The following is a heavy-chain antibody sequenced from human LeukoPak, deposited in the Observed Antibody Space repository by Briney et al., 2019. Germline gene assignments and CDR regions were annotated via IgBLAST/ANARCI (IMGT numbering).Heavy chain of an antibody. Sequence: PWGSLRLSCAASGFTFSSYAMSWVGQAPGKGLEWVSAISGSGGSTYYADSVKGRFTISRDNSKNTLYLQMNSLRAEDTAVYYCAKPYYDFWSGYLSWFDPWGRETVVTVSS. CDR3: AKPYYDFWSGYLSWFDP. V-gene: IGHV3-23*01. CDR1: GFTFSSYA. D-gene: IGHD3-3*01. J-gene: IGHJ5*02. CDR2: ISGSGGST.